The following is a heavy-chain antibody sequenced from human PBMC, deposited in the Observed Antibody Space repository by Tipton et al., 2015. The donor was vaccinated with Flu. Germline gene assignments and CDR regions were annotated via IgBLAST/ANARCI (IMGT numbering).Heavy chain of an antibody. J-gene: IGHJ4*02. Sequence: TLSLTCTVSGGSISSGSYYWSWIRQPAGKGLEWIWRIYTSGSTNYNPSLKSRVTISVDTSKNQFSLKLSSVTAADTAVYYCARAGYSYGALHFDYWGQGTLVTVSS. D-gene: IGHD5-18*01. CDR1: GGSISSGSYY. V-gene: IGHV4-61*02. CDR2: IYTSGST. CDR3: ARAGYSYGALHFDY.